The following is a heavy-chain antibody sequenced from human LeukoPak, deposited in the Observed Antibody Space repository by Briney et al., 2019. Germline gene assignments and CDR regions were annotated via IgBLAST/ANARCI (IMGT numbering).Heavy chain of an antibody. CDR3: AKPTTVVRLLDAFDI. Sequence: GGSLRLSCAASGFTFSSYAMSWVRQAPGKGLEWVSAISGSGGSTYYADSVKGRFTISRENSKNTLYLQMNSLRAEDTAVYYCAKPTTVVRLLDAFDIWGQGTMVTVSS. D-gene: IGHD4-23*01. J-gene: IGHJ3*02. V-gene: IGHV3-23*01. CDR1: GFTFSSYA. CDR2: ISGSGGST.